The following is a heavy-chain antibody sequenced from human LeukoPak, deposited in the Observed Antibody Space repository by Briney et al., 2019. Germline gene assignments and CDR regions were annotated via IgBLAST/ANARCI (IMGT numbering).Heavy chain of an antibody. CDR2: IYYSGNT. J-gene: IGHJ4*02. CDR3: ARGVYIAAAQYVY. V-gene: IGHV4-59*01. D-gene: IGHD6-13*01. CDR1: GGSISSYY. Sequence: SETLSLTCTVSGGSISSYYWSWIRQPPGKGLEWIGYIYYSGNTNYNPSLKSRVTISVDTSKNQFSLKLSSVTAADTAVYYCARGVYIAAAQYVYWGQGTLVTVSS.